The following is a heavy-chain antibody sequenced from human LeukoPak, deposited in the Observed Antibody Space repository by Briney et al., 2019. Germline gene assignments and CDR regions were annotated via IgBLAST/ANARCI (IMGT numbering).Heavy chain of an antibody. V-gene: IGHV3-23*01. J-gene: IGHJ4*02. D-gene: IGHD4-17*01. Sequence: GGFLRLSCAASGFTFSSYAMSWVRQAPGKGLEWVSAISGSGGSTYYADSVKGRFTISRDNSKNTLYLQMNSLRAEDTAVYYCAPRTPRNYGAFDYWGQGTLVTVSS. CDR2: ISGSGGST. CDR1: GFTFSSYA. CDR3: APRTPRNYGAFDY.